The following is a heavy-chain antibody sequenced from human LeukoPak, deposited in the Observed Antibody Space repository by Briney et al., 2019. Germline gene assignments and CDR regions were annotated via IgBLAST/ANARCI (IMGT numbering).Heavy chain of an antibody. V-gene: IGHV3-7*04. D-gene: IGHD3/OR15-3a*01. Sequence: GGSLRLSCAASKFTFSDYYMTWVRQAPGKGPEWVAYMNQFGTEIKYLDSGKGRFTISRDNAKNSLYLWMTSLTADDTAVYYCARGTYYYEFWGQGTLVIVSS. CDR1: KFTFSDYY. CDR2: MNQFGTEI. CDR3: ARGTYYYEF. J-gene: IGHJ4*02.